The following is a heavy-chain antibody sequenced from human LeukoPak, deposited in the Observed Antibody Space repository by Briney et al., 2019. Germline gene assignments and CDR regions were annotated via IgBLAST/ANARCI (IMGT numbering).Heavy chain of an antibody. J-gene: IGHJ4*02. Sequence: PGGSLRLSCAASGFTFSSYSMNWVRQAPGKGLEWVSSISSSSSYIYYADSVKGRFTIFRDNAKNSLYLQMNSLRAEDTAVYYCARDKFYYYDSSGYYYADPFDYWGQGTLVTVSS. CDR3: ARDKFYYYDSSGYYYADPFDY. V-gene: IGHV3-21*01. CDR1: GFTFSSYS. CDR2: ISSSSSYI. D-gene: IGHD3-22*01.